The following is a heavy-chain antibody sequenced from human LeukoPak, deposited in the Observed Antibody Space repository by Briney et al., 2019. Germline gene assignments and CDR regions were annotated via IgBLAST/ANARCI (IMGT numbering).Heavy chain of an antibody. CDR2: ISYSGNT. V-gene: IGHV4-31*03. Sequence: PSETLSLTSTVPGGSISGGDYYWNWIRQQPGKGLEWIGYISYSGNTKYNPSLKSRLTISLDTSKNQFSLRVNSVTAADTALYFWAKHIGIYALMELLALWGQGTMVTVSS. D-gene: IGHD1-26*01. CDR3: AKHIGIYALMELLAL. CDR1: GGSISGGDYY. J-gene: IGHJ3*01.